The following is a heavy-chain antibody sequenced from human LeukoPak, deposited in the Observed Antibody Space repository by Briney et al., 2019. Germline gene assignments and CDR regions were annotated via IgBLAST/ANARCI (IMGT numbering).Heavy chain of an antibody. V-gene: IGHV3-7*01. J-gene: IGHJ4*02. CDR2: IKEDGSEK. CDR1: GFTFSRDW. Sequence: GGSLRLSCAASGFTFSRDWTAWVRQAPGKGLEWVANIKEDGSEKNYVDSVKGRFTISRDNAENSVYLQMNSLRAEDTAVYYCAKDGYGSGSLGSGLFDYWGQGTLVTVSS. CDR3: AKDGYGSGSLGSGLFDY. D-gene: IGHD3-10*01.